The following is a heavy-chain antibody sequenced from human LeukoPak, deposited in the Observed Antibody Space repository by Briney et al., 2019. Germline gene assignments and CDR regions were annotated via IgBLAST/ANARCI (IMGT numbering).Heavy chain of an antibody. J-gene: IGHJ4*02. V-gene: IGHV4-34*01. CDR1: GGSFSGYY. Sequence: PSETLSLTCAVYGGSFSGYYWSWIRQPPGKGLEWIGEINHSGSTNYNPSLKSRVTISVDTSKNQFSLKLSSVTAADTAVYYCARGRFMITFGGVILDYWGQGTLVTVSS. D-gene: IGHD3-16*01. CDR2: INHSGST. CDR3: ARGRFMITFGGVILDY.